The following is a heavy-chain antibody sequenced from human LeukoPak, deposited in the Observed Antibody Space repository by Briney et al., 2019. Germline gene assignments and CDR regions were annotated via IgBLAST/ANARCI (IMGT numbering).Heavy chain of an antibody. Sequence: ASVKVSCKASGYTFTSYAMNWVRQAPEQGLEWMGWINTNTGNPTYAQGFTGRFVFSLDTSVSTAYLQISSLKAEDTAVYYCARDPYCGGDCSFDPWGQGTLVTVSS. V-gene: IGHV7-4-1*02. J-gene: IGHJ5*02. CDR2: INTNTGNP. D-gene: IGHD2-21*02. CDR3: ARDPYCGGDCSFDP. CDR1: GYTFTSYA.